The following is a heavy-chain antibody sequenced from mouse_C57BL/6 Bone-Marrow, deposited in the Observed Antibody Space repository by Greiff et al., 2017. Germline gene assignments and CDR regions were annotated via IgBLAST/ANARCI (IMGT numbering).Heavy chain of an antibody. CDR3: ARGKDYFDY. Sequence: EVQLQESGPELVKPGASVKIPCKASGYTFTDYNMDWVKQSHGKSLEWIGDINPNNGGTTYNQKFKGKATLTVDKSSSTAYMELRSLTSEDTAVYYCARGKDYFDYWGQGTTLTVSS. CDR1: GYTFTDYN. CDR2: INPNNGGT. V-gene: IGHV1-18*01. J-gene: IGHJ2*01.